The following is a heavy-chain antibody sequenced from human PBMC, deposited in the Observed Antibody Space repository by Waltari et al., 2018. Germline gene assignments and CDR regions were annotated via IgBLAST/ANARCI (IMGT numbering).Heavy chain of an antibody. CDR3: STDAF. CDR2: IKGQTDGGTA. Sequence: DVQLVESGGGLVKPGGSLRLSCATSGPTFKTARMNWVRQAPGKGLEWIGRIKGQTDGGTADYATLLKGRFTISRDDSKETVYLQIDSLKIEDTGLYYCSTDAFWGQGTLVTVSS. V-gene: IGHV3-15*05. J-gene: IGHJ4*02. CDR1: GPTFKTAR.